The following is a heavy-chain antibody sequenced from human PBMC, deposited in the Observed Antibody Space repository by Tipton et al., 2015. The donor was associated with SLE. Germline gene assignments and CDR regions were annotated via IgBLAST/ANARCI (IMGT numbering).Heavy chain of an antibody. CDR3: ARRRAAAGLFSERDWFDP. Sequence: TLSLTCTVSGGSISGYYWSWIRQPPGKGLEWIGYIYTSGSTNYNPSLKSRVTISVDRSKNQFSLRLSSVTAADTAVYYCARRRAAAGLFSERDWFDPWGQGALVTVSS. V-gene: IGHV4-4*09. CDR1: GGSISGYY. CDR2: IYTSGST. D-gene: IGHD6-25*01. J-gene: IGHJ5*02.